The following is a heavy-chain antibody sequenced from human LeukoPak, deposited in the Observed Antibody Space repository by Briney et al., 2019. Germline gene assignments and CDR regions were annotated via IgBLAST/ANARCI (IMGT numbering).Heavy chain of an antibody. CDR2: ISAYSGNT. J-gene: IGHJ4*02. D-gene: IGHD2-2*03. CDR3: ARVGDCSSTSCSDY. CDR1: GYTFTSSG. V-gene: IGHV1-18*01. Sequence: ASVKVSCKASGYTFTSSGISWVRQAPGQGLEWMGWISAYSGNTNYAQMFQDRVTMTTDTSTSTAYMELRSLRSDDTAVYYCARVGDCSSTSCSDYWGQGTLVTVSS.